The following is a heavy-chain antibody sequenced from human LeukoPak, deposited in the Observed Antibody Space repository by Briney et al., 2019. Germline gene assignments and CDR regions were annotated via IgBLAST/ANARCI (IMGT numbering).Heavy chain of an antibody. CDR1: GDSISSYY. CDR2: IYHSGST. V-gene: IGHV4-59*01. J-gene: IGHJ4*02. D-gene: IGHD6-13*01. Sequence: SETLSLTCTVSGDSISSYYLSWIRQPPGKGLEWIGYIYHSGSTNYHPSLKSRVTISADTSKAQFSLKLASVTAADTAVYYCATGYSSTWYYFDYWGQGTLVTVSS. CDR3: ATGYSSTWYYFDY.